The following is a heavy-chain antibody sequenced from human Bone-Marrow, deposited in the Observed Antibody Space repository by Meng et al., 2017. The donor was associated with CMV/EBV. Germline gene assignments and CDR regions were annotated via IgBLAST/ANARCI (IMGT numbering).Heavy chain of an antibody. D-gene: IGHD3-10*01. V-gene: IGHV3-33*06. J-gene: IGHJ4*02. CDR2: IWYDGSNK. Sequence: GESLKISCAASGFTFSSYGMHWVHQAPGKGLEWVAVIWYDGSNKYYADSVKGRFTISRDNSKNTLYLQMNSLRAEDTAVYYCAKAALWFGEFRYYFDYWGQGTLVTVYS. CDR3: AKAALWFGEFRYYFDY. CDR1: GFTFSSYG.